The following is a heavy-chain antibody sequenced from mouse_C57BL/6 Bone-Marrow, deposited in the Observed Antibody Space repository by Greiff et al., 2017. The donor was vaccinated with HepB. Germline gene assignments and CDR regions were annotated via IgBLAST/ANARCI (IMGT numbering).Heavy chain of an antibody. Sequence: EVQLVESGPGLVKPSQSLSLTCSVTGYSITSGYYWNWIRQFPGNKLEWMGYISYDGSNNYNPSLKNRISITRDTSKNQFFLKLNAVTTEDTATYYCARDYGSSYLYAMDYWGQGTSVTVSS. J-gene: IGHJ4*01. CDR2: ISYDGSN. D-gene: IGHD1-1*01. CDR3: ARDYGSSYLYAMDY. V-gene: IGHV3-6*01. CDR1: GYSITSGYY.